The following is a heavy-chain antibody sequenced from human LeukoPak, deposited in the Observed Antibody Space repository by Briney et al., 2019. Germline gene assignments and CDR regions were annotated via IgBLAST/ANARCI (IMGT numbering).Heavy chain of an antibody. CDR2: INNSGST. CDR1: GGSFSGYY. CDR3: ARGRRSRNYYDSSGYYYPPFDY. D-gene: IGHD3-22*01. J-gene: IGHJ4*02. Sequence: SETLSLTCAVYGGSFSGYYWSWIRQPPGKGLEWVGEINNSGSTNYNPSLKSRVTISVDTSKNQFSLKLSAVTAADTAVYYCARGRRSRNYYDSSGYYYPPFDYWGQGTLVTVSS. V-gene: IGHV4-34*01.